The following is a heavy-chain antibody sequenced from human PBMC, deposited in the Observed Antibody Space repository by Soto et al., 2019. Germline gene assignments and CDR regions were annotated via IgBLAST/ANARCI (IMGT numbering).Heavy chain of an antibody. CDR3: AKDKGGRYCRRTRCLYSFDY. V-gene: IGHV3-23*01. CDR2: ISDSGST. Sequence: EVQLLESGGGLVQPGGSLRLSCTASGFTFSTYAMSWVRQAPEKGLEWVSTISDSGSTYYADSVKGRFTISRDHSKNTLYLEMNSLRAEDTAVYYCAKDKGGRYCRRTRCLYSFDYWGQGTLVTVSS. CDR1: GFTFSTYA. D-gene: IGHD2-2*01. J-gene: IGHJ4*02.